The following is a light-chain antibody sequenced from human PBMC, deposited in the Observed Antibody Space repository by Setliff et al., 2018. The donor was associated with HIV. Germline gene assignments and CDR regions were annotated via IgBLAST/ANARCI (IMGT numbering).Light chain of an antibody. J-gene: IGLJ1*01. CDR3: QVWDSSSGLYV. V-gene: IGLV3-21*04. Sequence: SYELTQPPSVSVAPGKTARITCGGNNIGSKSVHWYQQKPGQAPVLVIYYDSDRPSGIPERFSGSNSGNTATLTITRVEAGEEADYYCQVWDSSSGLYVSGTGTKVTVL. CDR1: NIGSKS. CDR2: YDS.